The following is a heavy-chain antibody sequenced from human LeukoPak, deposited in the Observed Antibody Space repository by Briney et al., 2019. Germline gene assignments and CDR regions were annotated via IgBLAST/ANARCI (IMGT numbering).Heavy chain of an antibody. Sequence: GGSLRLSCAASGFTFSSSTMHWVRQAPGKGLEGVAVISYDGSNKYYADSVKGRFTISRDNSKNTLYLQMNSLRAEDTAVYYCAGEGGQWLVSDYWGQGTLVTVSS. CDR3: AGEGGQWLVSDY. V-gene: IGHV3-30*04. J-gene: IGHJ4*02. CDR1: GFTFSSST. CDR2: ISYDGSNK. D-gene: IGHD6-19*01.